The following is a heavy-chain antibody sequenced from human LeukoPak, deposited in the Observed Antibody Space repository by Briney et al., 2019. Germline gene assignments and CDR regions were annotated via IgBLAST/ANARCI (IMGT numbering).Heavy chain of an antibody. CDR1: GFTFSSYA. Sequence: PGGSLRLSCAASGFTFSSYAMHWVRQAPGKGLEWVAVISYDGSSKYYADSVKGRFTISRDNSKNTLYLQMNSLRAEDTAVYYCASGGYSGYENRDWGQGTLVTVSS. J-gene: IGHJ4*02. CDR2: ISYDGSSK. CDR3: ASGGYSGYENRD. V-gene: IGHV3-30*04. D-gene: IGHD5-12*01.